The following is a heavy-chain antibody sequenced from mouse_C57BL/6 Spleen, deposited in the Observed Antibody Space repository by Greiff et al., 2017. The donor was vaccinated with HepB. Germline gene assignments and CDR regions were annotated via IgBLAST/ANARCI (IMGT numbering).Heavy chain of an antibody. Sequence: VQLVESGAELARPGASVKMSCKASGYTFTSYTMHWVKQRPGQGLEWIGYINPSSGYTKYNQKFKDKATLTADKSSSTAYMQLSSLTSEDSAVYYCATPTGRGGNYFDYWGQGTTLTVSS. D-gene: IGHD4-1*02. J-gene: IGHJ2*01. CDR3: ATPTGRGGNYFDY. V-gene: IGHV1-4*01. CDR1: GYTFTSYT. CDR2: INPSSGYT.